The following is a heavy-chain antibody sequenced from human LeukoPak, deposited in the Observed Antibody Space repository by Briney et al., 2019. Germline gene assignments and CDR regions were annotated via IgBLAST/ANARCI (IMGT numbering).Heavy chain of an antibody. CDR1: GGSISSYY. V-gene: IGHV4-59*01. D-gene: IGHD5-12*01. CDR3: ARAGYSYGGPLD. CDR2: IYYSGST. J-gene: IGHJ4*02. Sequence: SETLSLTCTVSGGSISSYYWSWIRQPPGKGLEWIGYIYYSGSTNYNPSLKSRVAISVDTSKNQFSLKLTSVTAADTAVYYCARAGYSYGGPLDWGQGTRVTVSS.